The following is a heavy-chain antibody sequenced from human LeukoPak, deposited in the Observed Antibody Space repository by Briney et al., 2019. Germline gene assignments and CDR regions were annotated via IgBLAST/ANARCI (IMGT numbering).Heavy chain of an antibody. V-gene: IGHV4-28*05. CDR1: GDSITRSDW. CDR3: AKTRSGTYYGDSFDI. CDR2: IYYSGGV. D-gene: IGHD1-26*01. J-gene: IGHJ3*02. Sequence: KTLDTLSLTCAVSGDSITRSDWWAWIRQPPGKGLEWLGNIYYSGGVYHNPSLQTRVTMSVDSSKNQFSLRLGSVTAVDTAVYFCAKTRSGTYYGDSFDIWGQGILVTDSS.